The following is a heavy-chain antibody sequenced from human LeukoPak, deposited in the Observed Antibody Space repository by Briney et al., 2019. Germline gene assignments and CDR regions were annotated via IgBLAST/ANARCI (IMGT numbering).Heavy chain of an antibody. V-gene: IGHV4-31*03. D-gene: IGHD3-22*01. CDR2: IYYSGST. Sequence: SETLSLTCTVSGGSISSGGYYWSWIRQHPGKGLEWIGYIYYSGSTYYSPSLKSRVTISVDTSKNQFSLKLSSVTAADTAVCYCARVENVIYYDSRAGAFDIWGQGTMVTVSS. CDR3: ARVENVIYYDSRAGAFDI. CDR1: GGSISSGGYY. J-gene: IGHJ3*02.